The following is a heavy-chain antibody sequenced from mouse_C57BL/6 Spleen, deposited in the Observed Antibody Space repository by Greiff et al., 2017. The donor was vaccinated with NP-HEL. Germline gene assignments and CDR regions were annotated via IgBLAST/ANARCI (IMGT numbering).Heavy chain of an antibody. Sequence: VQLQQSGPELVKPGASVKISCKASGYAFSSSWMNWVKQRPGKGLEWIGRIYPGDGDTNYNGKFKGKATLTADKSSSTAYMQLSSLTSEDSAVYFGASSYDYDSAYWGQGTLVTVSA. D-gene: IGHD2-4*01. J-gene: IGHJ3*01. CDR3: ASSYDYDSAY. CDR1: GYAFSSSW. CDR2: IYPGDGDT. V-gene: IGHV1-82*01.